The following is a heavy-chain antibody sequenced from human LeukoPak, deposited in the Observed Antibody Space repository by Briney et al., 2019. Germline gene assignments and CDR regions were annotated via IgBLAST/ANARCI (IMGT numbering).Heavy chain of an antibody. D-gene: IGHD6-13*01. CDR3: ARWSSSWSKEYWFDP. CDR2: IYHSGST. CDR1: GGSISSSNW. J-gene: IGHJ5*02. Sequence: SGTLSLTCAVSGGSISSSNWWSWVRQPPGKGLEWIGEIYHSGSTNYNPSLKSRVTISVDKSKNQFSLKLSSVTAADTAVYYCARWSSSWSKEYWFDPWGQGTLVTVSS. V-gene: IGHV4-4*02.